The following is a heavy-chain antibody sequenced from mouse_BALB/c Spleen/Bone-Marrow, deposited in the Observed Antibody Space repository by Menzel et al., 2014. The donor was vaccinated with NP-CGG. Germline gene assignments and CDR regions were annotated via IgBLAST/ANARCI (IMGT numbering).Heavy chain of an antibody. Sequence: QVQLQQSGAELMEPGASVKISCKATGYTFSSYWIEWVKQRPGHGLEWIGEILPGSGTTNYNENFKGKATFTADTSSNTAYMQLSSLTSEDSAVYYCAGDYRYDGAMDYWGQGTSVTVSS. CDR2: ILPGSGTT. CDR3: AGDYRYDGAMDY. CDR1: GYTFSSYW. J-gene: IGHJ4*01. D-gene: IGHD2-14*01. V-gene: IGHV1-9*01.